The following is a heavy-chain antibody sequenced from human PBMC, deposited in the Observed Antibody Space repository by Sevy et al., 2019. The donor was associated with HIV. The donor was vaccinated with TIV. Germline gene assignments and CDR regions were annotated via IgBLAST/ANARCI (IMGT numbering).Heavy chain of an antibody. CDR1: GFTFWSFA. V-gene: IGHV3-23*01. CDR3: STSPPTHGTTWGDNWFDP. D-gene: IGHD1-1*01. Sequence: GGFLRLSCAASGFTFWSFAMTWVRQAPGKGLEWISIISGRSRSTYYADSVKGRFTISRDNSKNTLFLQMNSLRAEDTAVNYCSTSPPTHGTTWGDNWFDPWGQGTLVTVSS. CDR2: ISGRSRST. J-gene: IGHJ5*02.